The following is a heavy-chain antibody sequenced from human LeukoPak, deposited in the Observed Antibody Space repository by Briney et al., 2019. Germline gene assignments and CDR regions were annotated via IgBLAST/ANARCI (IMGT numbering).Heavy chain of an antibody. V-gene: IGHV4-59*10. D-gene: IGHD1-26*01. CDR2: IYSSGST. J-gene: IGHJ4*02. Sequence: SETLSLTCTVSGDFFSTYYWSWIRQPAGKGLEWIGHIYSSGSTNYNPSLKSRVTMSIDSSKNQFSLKMTSVTAADTAIYYCARYRTSGSYLFDYWGQGTLVTVSS. CDR3: ARYRTSGSYLFDY. CDR1: GDFFSTYY.